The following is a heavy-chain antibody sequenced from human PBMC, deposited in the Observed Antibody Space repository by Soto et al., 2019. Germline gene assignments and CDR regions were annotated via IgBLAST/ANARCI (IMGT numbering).Heavy chain of an antibody. CDR3: ARRARDYYYGLDV. V-gene: IGHV1-18*01. J-gene: IGHJ6*02. CDR1: GYTFSSYA. CDR2: ISADNGDT. Sequence: ASVKVSCKASGYTFSSYAITWVRQAPGQGLEWMGWISADNGDTKYALKFQGRVTMTTDTSTTTAYMELRSLRSDDTAVYYCARRARDYYYGLDVWGQGTTVTVS.